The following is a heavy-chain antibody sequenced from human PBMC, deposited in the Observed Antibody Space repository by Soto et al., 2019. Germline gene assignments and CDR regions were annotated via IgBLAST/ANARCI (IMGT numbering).Heavy chain of an antibody. D-gene: IGHD3-10*01. V-gene: IGHV3-48*03. J-gene: IGHJ5*01. CDR2: ISSSGLTT. CDR3: ARYGTRGDW. Sequence: GGSLRLSCQASGFNFRMYEMHWVRKAPGKGLEWVSYISSSGLTTYYAGFAEGRFTISRDNAKDSLYLHLNSLRVGDTAVYYCARYGTRGDWWGLGTQVTVSS. CDR1: GFNFRMYE.